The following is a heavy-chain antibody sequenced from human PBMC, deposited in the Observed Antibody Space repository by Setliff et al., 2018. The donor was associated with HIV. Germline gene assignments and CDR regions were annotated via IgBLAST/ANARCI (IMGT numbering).Heavy chain of an antibody. CDR1: GGSISSSDYY. J-gene: IGHJ4*02. CDR2: IHYTGNT. V-gene: IGHV4-39*02. CDR3: AREGDGIDY. D-gene: IGHD2-21*02. Sequence: PSETLSLTCAVSGGSISSSDYYWGWIRQPPGKGLEWIGSIHYTGNTYNTPSLKSRLTISVDASKNQISLKLTSVTAADTAIYFCAREGDGIDYWGQGTLVTVSS.